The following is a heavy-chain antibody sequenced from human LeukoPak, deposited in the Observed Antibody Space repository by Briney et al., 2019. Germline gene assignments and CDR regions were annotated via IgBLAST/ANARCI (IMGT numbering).Heavy chain of an antibody. V-gene: IGHV3-30-3*01. Sequence: GGSLRLSCAASGLTFSSYAMHWVRQAPGKGLEWVAVISYDGSNKYYADSVKGRFTISRDNSKNTLYLQMNSLRAEDTAVYYCARGGNIVVVPTHDYWGQGTLVTVSS. CDR3: ARGGNIVVVPTHDY. CDR1: GLTFSSYA. J-gene: IGHJ4*02. D-gene: IGHD2-2*01. CDR2: ISYDGSNK.